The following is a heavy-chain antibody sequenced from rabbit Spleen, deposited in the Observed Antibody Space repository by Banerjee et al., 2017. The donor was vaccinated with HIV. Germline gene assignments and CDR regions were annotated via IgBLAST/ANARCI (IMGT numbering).Heavy chain of an antibody. J-gene: IGHJ4*01. CDR1: GFDFSSNT. Sequence: QEQLVESGGGLVQPEGSLTLTCKASGFDFSSNTMWWVRQAPGKGLEWIACIVAGSSTTTYYATWAKGRFTITRTSSTMVTLQMTSLTAADTATYFCARHRGTMPAFDLWGQGTLVTVS. V-gene: IGHV1S45*01. CDR3: ARHRGTMPAFDL. CDR2: IVAGSSTTT.